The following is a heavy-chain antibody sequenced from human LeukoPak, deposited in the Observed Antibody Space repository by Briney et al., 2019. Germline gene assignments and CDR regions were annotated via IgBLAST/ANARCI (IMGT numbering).Heavy chain of an antibody. CDR3: AKVRYDSSGYQSPYFDY. J-gene: IGHJ4*02. V-gene: IGHV3-23*01. CDR1: GFTFSSYA. D-gene: IGHD3-22*01. Sequence: GGSLRLSCSASGFTFSSYAMSWVRQAPGKGLEWVSVISGSGSSTYYADSVKGRFTISRDNSKSTLYLQMTNLRAEDTAVYYCAKVRYDSSGYQSPYFDYWGQGTLVTVSS. CDR2: ISGSGSST.